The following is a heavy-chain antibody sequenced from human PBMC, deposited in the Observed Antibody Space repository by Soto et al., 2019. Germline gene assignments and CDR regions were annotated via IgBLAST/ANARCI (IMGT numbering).Heavy chain of an antibody. Sequence: QVQLVQSGAEVKKPGSSVKVSCKASGGTFSSYAISWVRQAPGQGLEWMGGIIPIFGTANYAQKFQGRVTITADEAPSTSYMELSSLRSEDTAVYYWARPQLVPGAFDIWGQGTIVTVSS. CDR3: ARPQLVPGAFDI. V-gene: IGHV1-69*01. J-gene: IGHJ3*02. CDR1: GGTFSSYA. CDR2: IIPIFGTA. D-gene: IGHD6-6*01.